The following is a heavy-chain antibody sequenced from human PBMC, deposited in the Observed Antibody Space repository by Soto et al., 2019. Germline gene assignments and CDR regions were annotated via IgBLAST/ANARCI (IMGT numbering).Heavy chain of an antibody. D-gene: IGHD5-12*01. CDR2: ISSSSSYI. J-gene: IGHJ4*02. V-gene: IGHV3-21*01. Sequence: GALRLSCAASGFTFSSYSMNWVRQAPGKGLEWVSSISSSSSYIYYADSVKGRFTISRDNAKNSLYLQMNSLRAEDTAVYYCARAAGGGYDFLRYFDYWGQGTLVTVSS. CDR1: GFTFSSYS. CDR3: ARAAGGGYDFLRYFDY.